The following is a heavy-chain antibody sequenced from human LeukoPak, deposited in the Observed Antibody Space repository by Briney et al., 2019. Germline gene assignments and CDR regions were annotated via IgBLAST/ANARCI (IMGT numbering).Heavy chain of an antibody. V-gene: IGHV4-59*01. CDR2: VSYSGNT. CDR1: GGSISSYY. Sequence: PSETLSLTCTVSGGSISSYYWSWIRQPPGQRLEWIGYVSYSGNTNYNPSFKSRVTISVDTSKNSFSLNLRSVTAADTAVYYCARDRLGGDYDFWSNHDAFDIWGQGTMVTVSS. CDR3: ARDRLGGDYDFWSNHDAFDI. D-gene: IGHD3-3*01. J-gene: IGHJ3*02.